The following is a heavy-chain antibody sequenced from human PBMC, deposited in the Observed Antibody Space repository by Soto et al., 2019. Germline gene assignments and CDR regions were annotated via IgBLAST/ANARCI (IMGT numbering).Heavy chain of an antibody. CDR3: ARGRAFDI. Sequence: QVQLQESGPGLVKPSETLSLTCTVSGGSTSSYFWNWIRQPPGKGLEWIGYIYYSGSTIYNPSLKSRVTISLDTSKNQCFLMLNSVTAADSAVYYCARGRAFDIWGQGTMVTVSS. V-gene: IGHV4-59*01. CDR1: GGSTSSYF. J-gene: IGHJ3*02. CDR2: IYYSGST.